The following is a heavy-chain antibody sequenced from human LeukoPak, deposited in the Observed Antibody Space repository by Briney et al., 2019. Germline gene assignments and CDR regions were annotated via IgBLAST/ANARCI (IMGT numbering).Heavy chain of an antibody. CDR3: ARVVVVPAAILTYYYYYMDV. CDR2: IIPIFGTA. Sequence: TVKVSCKASGGTFSSYAISWVRQAPGQGLEWMGGIIPIFGTANYAQKFQGRVTITADESTSTAYMELSSLRSEDTAVYCCARVVVVPAAILTYYYYYMDVWGKGTTVTVSS. D-gene: IGHD2-2*01. V-gene: IGHV1-69*13. CDR1: GGTFSSYA. J-gene: IGHJ6*03.